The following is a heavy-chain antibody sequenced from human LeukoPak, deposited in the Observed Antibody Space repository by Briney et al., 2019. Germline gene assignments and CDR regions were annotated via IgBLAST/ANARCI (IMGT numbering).Heavy chain of an antibody. V-gene: IGHV4-4*07. J-gene: IGHJ4*02. CDR2: IHTNGGT. Sequence: SSETRSLTCTVSGASITSFYYNWIRQSAGKGLEWIGRIHTNGGTDYRPSLNSRVTMSVDTSKKQISLKLTSVTAADTAVYFCSRGGGYGDYWGQGILVTVSS. CDR3: SRGGGYGDY. D-gene: IGHD5-12*01. CDR1: GASITSFY.